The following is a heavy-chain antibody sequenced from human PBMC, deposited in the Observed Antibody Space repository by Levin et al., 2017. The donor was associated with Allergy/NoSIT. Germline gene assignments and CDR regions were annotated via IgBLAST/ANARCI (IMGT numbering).Heavy chain of an antibody. Sequence: SETLSLTCTVSGGSISSSSYYWGWIRQPPGKGLEWIGSIYYSGSTYYNPSLKSRVTISVDTSKNQFSLKLSSVTAADTAVYYCARQDRNSGYGTFDYWGQGTLVTVSS. J-gene: IGHJ4*02. CDR2: IYYSGST. V-gene: IGHV4-39*01. D-gene: IGHD5-12*01. CDR3: ARQDRNSGYGTFDY. CDR1: GGSISSSSYY.